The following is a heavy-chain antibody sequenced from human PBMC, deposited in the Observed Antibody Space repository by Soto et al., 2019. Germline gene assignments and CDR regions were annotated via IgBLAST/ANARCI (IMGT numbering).Heavy chain of an antibody. Sequence: ASVKVSCKASGYTFTSYDINWVRQATGQGLEWMGWMNPNSGNTGYAQKFQGRVTMTRNTSISTAYMELSSLRSEDTAVYYCARLMRRVGSWDFDYWGQGALVTVSS. D-gene: IGHD1-26*01. J-gene: IGHJ4*02. CDR1: GYTFTSYD. CDR3: ARLMRRVGSWDFDY. V-gene: IGHV1-8*01. CDR2: MNPNSGNT.